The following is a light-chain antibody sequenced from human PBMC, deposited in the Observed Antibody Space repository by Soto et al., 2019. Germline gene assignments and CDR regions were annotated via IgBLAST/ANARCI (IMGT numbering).Light chain of an antibody. CDR1: QSISSY. CDR2: AAS. CDR3: QQSYSTPPT. Sequence: DIQMTQSPSSLSASVGDRVTITCRASQSISSYLNWYQQKPGKAPKLLIYAASSLQSGVPSRFSRSGSGTDFPLTISNLPPEDFATYYCQQSYSTPPTFGGGTKVEIK. V-gene: IGKV1-39*01. J-gene: IGKJ4*01.